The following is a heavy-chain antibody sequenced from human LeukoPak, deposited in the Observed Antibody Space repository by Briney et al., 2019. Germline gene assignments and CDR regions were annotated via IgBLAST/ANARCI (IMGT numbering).Heavy chain of an antibody. J-gene: IGHJ5*02. CDR3: ARDWMAKRLVVAEGWFDP. CDR1: GYTFTSYY. D-gene: IGHD2-15*01. V-gene: IGHV1-46*01. Sequence: ASVKVSCKASGYTFTSYYMHWVRQAPGQGLEWMGIINPSGGSTSYAQKFQGRVTMTRDTSTSTVYMELSSLRSEDTAVYYCARDWMAKRLVVAEGWFDPWGQGTLVTVSS. CDR2: INPSGGST.